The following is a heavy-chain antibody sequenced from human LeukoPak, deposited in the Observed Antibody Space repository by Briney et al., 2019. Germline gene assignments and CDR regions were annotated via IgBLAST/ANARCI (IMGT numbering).Heavy chain of an antibody. V-gene: IGHV4-4*02. J-gene: IGHJ3*02. Sequence: PGGSLRLSCAASGFTFSSYWMSWVRQAPGKGLEWIGNIFYSESTYYSPSLRSRVTISLDTSRNQFSLKLNSVTAADTAVYYCAKSNGYGLVDIWGQGTMVTVSS. CDR3: AKSNGYGLVDI. CDR2: IFYSEST. D-gene: IGHD3-10*01. CDR1: GFTFSSYW.